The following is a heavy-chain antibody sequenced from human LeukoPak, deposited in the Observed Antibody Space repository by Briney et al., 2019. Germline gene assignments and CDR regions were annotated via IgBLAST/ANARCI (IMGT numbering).Heavy chain of an antibody. V-gene: IGHV1-18*01. J-gene: IGHJ4*02. CDR3: ARDRDYGDYNTQDLFVY. Sequence: ASVKVSCKASGYTFTSITMNWVRQAPGQGLEWMGWISAYNGNTNYAQRLQGRVTMTTDTSTSTAYMELRSLRSDDTAVYYCARDRDYGDYNTQDLFVYWGQGTLVTVSS. D-gene: IGHD4-17*01. CDR1: GYTFTSIT. CDR2: ISAYNGNT.